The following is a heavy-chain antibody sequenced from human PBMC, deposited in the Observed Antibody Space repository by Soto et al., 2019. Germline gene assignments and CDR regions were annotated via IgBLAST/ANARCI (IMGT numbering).Heavy chain of an antibody. Sequence: EVQMVESGGGLVQPGGSLRLSCAASGFTFSSYSMNWVRQAPGKGLEWVSYISSSSSTIYYADSVKGRFTISRDNAKNSLYLQMNSLRAEDTAVYYCARALWFGDYKINWFDPWGQGTLVTVSS. CDR2: ISSSSSTI. J-gene: IGHJ5*02. D-gene: IGHD3-10*01. CDR3: ARALWFGDYKINWFDP. CDR1: GFTFSSYS. V-gene: IGHV3-48*01.